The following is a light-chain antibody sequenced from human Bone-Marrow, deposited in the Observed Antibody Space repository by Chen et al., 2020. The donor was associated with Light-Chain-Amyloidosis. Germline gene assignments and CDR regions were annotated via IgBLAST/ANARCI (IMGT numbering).Light chain of an antibody. CDR2: DDS. Sequence: SYVLTPPSSVSVAPGQTATLACGGNNIGSTSVHWYQQTPGQAPLLVVYDDSDRPSGIPERLSGSNSGNTATLTISRVEAGDEADYYCQVWDRGSDRPVFGGGTKLTVL. CDR1: NIGSTS. V-gene: IGLV3-21*02. J-gene: IGLJ3*02. CDR3: QVWDRGSDRPV.